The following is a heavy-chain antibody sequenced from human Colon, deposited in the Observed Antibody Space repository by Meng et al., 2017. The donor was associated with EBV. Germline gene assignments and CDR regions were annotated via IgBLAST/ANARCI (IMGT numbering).Heavy chain of an antibody. CDR3: ARVSSGWDYFDY. V-gene: IGHV4-31*03. CDR1: GGSVSSGGYY. CDR2: IYYSGST. J-gene: IGHJ4*02. D-gene: IGHD6-19*01. Sequence: QWRLHESRPGLVKPSQTLSLTCTGSGGSVSSGGYYWTWIRQHPGKGLEWFGHIYYSGSTFYNPSLKRRVIISIDTSKNQFSLNLRSVTAADTAVYYCARVSSGWDYFDYWGQGTLVTVSS.